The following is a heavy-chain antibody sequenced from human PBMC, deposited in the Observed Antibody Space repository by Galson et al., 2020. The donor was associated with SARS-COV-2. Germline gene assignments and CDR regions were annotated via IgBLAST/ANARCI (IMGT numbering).Heavy chain of an antibody. D-gene: IGHD3-22*01. CDR2: IYYSGST. Sequence: SETLSLTCTVSGYSISSGYYWGWIRQPPGKGLEWIGSIYYSGSTYYNPSLKSRVTISVDTSKNQFSLKLSSVTAADTAVYYCARHRRLGIVVASGYYFDYWGQGTLVTVSS. V-gene: IGHV4-38-2*02. CDR3: ARHRRLGIVVASGYYFDY. J-gene: IGHJ4*02. CDR1: GYSISSGYY.